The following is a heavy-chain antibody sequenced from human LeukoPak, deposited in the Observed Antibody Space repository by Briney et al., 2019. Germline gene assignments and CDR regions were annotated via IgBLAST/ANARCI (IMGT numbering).Heavy chain of an antibody. CDR2: IYYSGST. Sequence: SETPSLTCTVSGGSISSSSYYWGWIRQPPGKGLEWIGSIYYSGSTYYNPSLKSRVTISVDTSKNQFSLKLSSVTAADTAVYYCARPKDPWVWFDPWGQGTLVTVSS. J-gene: IGHJ5*02. D-gene: IGHD7-27*01. CDR1: GGSISSSSYY. CDR3: ARPKDPWVWFDP. V-gene: IGHV4-39*01.